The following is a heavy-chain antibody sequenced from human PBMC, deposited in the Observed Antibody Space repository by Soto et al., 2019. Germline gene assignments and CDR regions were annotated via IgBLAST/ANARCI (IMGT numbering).Heavy chain of an antibody. V-gene: IGHV4-61*01. J-gene: IGHJ4*02. CDR1: GGSVSSGSYY. CDR2: IYYSGST. CDR3: ARVEYNWNSIFDY. Sequence: ETLSLTCIVSGGSVSSGSYYWSWIRQPPGKGLEWIGYIYYSGSTNYNPSLKSRVTISVDTSKNQFSLKLSSVTAADTAVYYCARVEYNWNSIFDYWGQGTLVTVSS. D-gene: IGHD1-7*01.